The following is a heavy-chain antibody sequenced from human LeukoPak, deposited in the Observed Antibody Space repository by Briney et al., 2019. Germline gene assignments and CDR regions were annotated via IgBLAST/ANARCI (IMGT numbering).Heavy chain of an antibody. CDR1: GGTFSSYA. J-gene: IGHJ5*02. CDR3: AREAGVRGVDWFDP. Sequence: SVKVSCKASGGTFSSYAISWVRQAPGQGLEWMGGIIPIFGTANYAQKFQGRVTITTDKSTSTAYMELSSLRSEDTAVYYCAREAGVRGVDWFDPWGQGTLVTVSS. V-gene: IGHV1-69*05. D-gene: IGHD3-10*01. CDR2: IIPIFGTA.